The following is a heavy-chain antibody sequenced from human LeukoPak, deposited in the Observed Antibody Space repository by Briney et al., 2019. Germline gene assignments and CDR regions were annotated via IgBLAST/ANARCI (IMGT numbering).Heavy chain of an antibody. CDR2: IYSGGST. CDR3: ARANYYDSSAHDDAFDI. CDR1: GFTVSSNY. D-gene: IGHD3-22*01. Sequence: PGGSLRLSCAASGFTVSSNYMSWVRRAPGKGLEWVSVIYSGGSTYYADSVKGRFTISRDNSKNTLYLQMNSLRAEDTAVYYCARANYYDSSAHDDAFDIWGQGTMVTVSS. V-gene: IGHV3-53*01. J-gene: IGHJ3*02.